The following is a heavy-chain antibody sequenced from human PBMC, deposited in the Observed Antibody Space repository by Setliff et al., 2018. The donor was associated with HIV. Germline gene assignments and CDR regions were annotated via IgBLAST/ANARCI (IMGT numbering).Heavy chain of an antibody. V-gene: IGHV4-4*09. J-gene: IGHJ5*02. CDR3: ARVPVAGANWFDP. Sequence: SETLSLTCTVSGDSISTYCWIWIRQPPGKGLEWIGNIYTSGSTNYNPSLKSRVTISVDTSKNQFSLKLSSVTAADTAVYYCARVPVAGANWFDPWGLGTLVTVSS. D-gene: IGHD2-21*01. CDR1: GDSISTYC. CDR2: IYTSGST.